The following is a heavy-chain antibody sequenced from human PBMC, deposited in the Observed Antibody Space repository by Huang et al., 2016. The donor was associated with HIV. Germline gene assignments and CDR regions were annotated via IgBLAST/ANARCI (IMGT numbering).Heavy chain of an antibody. CDR1: GGSISSGGYY. Sequence: QVQLQESGPGLVKPSQTLSLTCTVSGGSISSGGYYWSWIRQPPGKGLEWIGYIYYSGSTYYNPPLKSRVTISVDTSKNQFSLKLSSVTAADTAVYYCARDTDGGRTFDIWGQGTMVTVSS. D-gene: IGHD2-2*02. V-gene: IGHV4-30-4*08. CDR3: ARDTDGGRTFDI. CDR2: IYYSGST. J-gene: IGHJ3*02.